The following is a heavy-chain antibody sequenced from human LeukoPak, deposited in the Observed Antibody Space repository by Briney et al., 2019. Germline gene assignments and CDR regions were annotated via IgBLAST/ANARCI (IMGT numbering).Heavy chain of an antibody. Sequence: GKSLRLSCAASGFTFRSYGMHWVRQAPGKGLEWVAVIWYDGSNKYYADSVKGRFTISRDSSENTLYLQMNSLRAEDTALYYCASDGIAVDRGIGYFDYWGQGTLVTVSS. CDR1: GFTFRSYG. CDR2: IWYDGSNK. V-gene: IGHV3-33*01. D-gene: IGHD6-13*01. CDR3: ASDGIAVDRGIGYFDY. J-gene: IGHJ4*02.